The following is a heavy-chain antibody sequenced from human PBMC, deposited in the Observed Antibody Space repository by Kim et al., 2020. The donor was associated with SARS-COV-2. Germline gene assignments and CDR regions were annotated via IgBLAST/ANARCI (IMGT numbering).Heavy chain of an antibody. J-gene: IGHJ4*02. CDR3: ARDIGPGIAAAGDYYYYDSSGYFDY. V-gene: IGHV1-18*04. CDR1: GYTFTSYG. D-gene: IGHD3-22*01. CDR2: ISAYNGNT. Sequence: ASVKVSCKASGYTFTSYGISWVRQAPGQGLEWMGWISAYNGNTNYAQKLQGRVTMTTDTSTSTAYMELRSLRSDDTAVYYCARDIGPGIAAAGDYYYYDSSGYFDYWGQGTLVTVSS.